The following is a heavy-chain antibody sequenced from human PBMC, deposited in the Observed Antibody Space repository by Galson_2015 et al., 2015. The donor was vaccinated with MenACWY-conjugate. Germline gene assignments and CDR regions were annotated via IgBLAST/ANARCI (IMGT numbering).Heavy chain of an antibody. CDR1: GYSFTNYW. Sequence: SGAEVKKPGESLRISCTGSGYSFTNYWISWVRQMPGKGLEWMGTIDPVDSYTNYSPSFQGHVTISADKSISTAYLQWSSLKASDTAIYYCARGSTGNFDYWGQGTLATVSS. J-gene: IGHJ4*02. CDR3: ARGSTGNFDY. V-gene: IGHV5-10-1*01. CDR2: IDPVDSYT. D-gene: IGHD2-8*02.